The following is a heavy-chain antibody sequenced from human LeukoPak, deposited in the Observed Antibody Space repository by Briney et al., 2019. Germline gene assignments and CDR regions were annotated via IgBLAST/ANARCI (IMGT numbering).Heavy chain of an antibody. J-gene: IGHJ4*02. V-gene: IGHV3-21*01. CDR2: INPSSTYI. CDR1: GFTFSSYS. Sequence: GGSLRLSCAASGFTFSSYSMHCVSQAPGKGLEWVSSINPSSTYIYYADSVKGRFTISRDNAENSLFLQMNSPRAEDTAVYFCARSNPGGGSAAARAANYWGQGTLVTVSS. D-gene: IGHD6-25*01. CDR3: ARSNPGGGSAAARAANY.